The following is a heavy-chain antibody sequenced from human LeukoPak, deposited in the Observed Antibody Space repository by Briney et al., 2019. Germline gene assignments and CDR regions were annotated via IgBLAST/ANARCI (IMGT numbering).Heavy chain of an antibody. D-gene: IGHD7-27*01. J-gene: IGHJ4*02. CDR1: GFAFSNYG. Sequence: KAGGSLRLSCAASGFAFSNYGMNWVRQAPGKGLEWVSGITGSGGTTYYADSVKGRFTISRDNSKNTLYLQMNSPRAEDTAAYYCAKDGNWARFENWGQGTLVTVSS. CDR2: ITGSGGTT. CDR3: AKDGNWARFEN. V-gene: IGHV3-23*01.